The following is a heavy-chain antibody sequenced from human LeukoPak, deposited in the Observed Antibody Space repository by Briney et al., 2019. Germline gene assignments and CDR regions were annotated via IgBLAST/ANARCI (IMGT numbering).Heavy chain of an antibody. D-gene: IGHD3-22*01. Sequence: PSETLSLTCTVSGGSISSYYWSWIRQPPGKGLEWIGYIYYSGSTNYNPSLKSRVTISVDKSKNQFSLKLSSVTAADTAVYYCARVGYYYDSSGYRPPNFDYWGQGTLVTVSS. CDR1: GGSISSYY. J-gene: IGHJ4*02. CDR2: IYYSGST. CDR3: ARVGYYYDSSGYRPPNFDY. V-gene: IGHV4-59*12.